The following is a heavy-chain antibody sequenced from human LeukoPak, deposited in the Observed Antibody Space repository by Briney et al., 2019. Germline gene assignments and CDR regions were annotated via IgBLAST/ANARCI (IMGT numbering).Heavy chain of an antibody. CDR1: GFTLNSHW. V-gene: IGHV3-74*01. Sequence: PGGSLRLSCAASGFTLNSHWMHWVRQAPGKGLVWVSRINSDGSATSYADSVKGRFTISRDTAKNTLYLQMNSLRAEDTAVYYCARAGGSGWDLGYWGQGTLVAVSS. D-gene: IGHD6-19*01. CDR2: INSDGSAT. J-gene: IGHJ4*02. CDR3: ARAGGSGWDLGY.